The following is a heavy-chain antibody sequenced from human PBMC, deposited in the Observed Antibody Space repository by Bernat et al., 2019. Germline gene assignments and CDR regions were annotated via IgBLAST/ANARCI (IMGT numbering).Heavy chain of an antibody. J-gene: IGHJ6*03. CDR3: ARGTATSAPYMDV. V-gene: IGHV3-11*05. CDR1: GFTFSDYY. CDR2: ISSSSSYT. Sequence: QVQLVESGGGLVKPGGSLRLSCAASGFTFSDYYMSWIRQAPGKGLDWDSYISSSSSYTNYADSVKGRFTISRDNAKNSLYLQMNSLRAEDTAVYYCARGTATSAPYMDVWAKGPRSPSP.